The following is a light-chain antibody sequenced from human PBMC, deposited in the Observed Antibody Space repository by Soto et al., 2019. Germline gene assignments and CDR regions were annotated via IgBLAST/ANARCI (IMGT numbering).Light chain of an antibody. Sequence: QSALTQPASVSGSPGQSITISCTGTSSDVGSYNLVSWYQQHPTKAPKLLIFEGSKRPSGVSNRLSGSKSGNTASLTISGLQAVDEADYYCCSFAGSSTVVFGGGTKLTVL. CDR1: SSDVGSYNL. CDR2: EGS. J-gene: IGLJ2*01. V-gene: IGLV2-23*01. CDR3: CSFAGSSTVV.